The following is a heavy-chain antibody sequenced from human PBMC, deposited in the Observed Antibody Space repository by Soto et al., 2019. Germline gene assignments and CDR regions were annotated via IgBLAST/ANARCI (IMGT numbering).Heavy chain of an antibody. CDR2: IGSHAGGT. J-gene: IGHJ4*02. CDR3: AGLDYSSSRY. Sequence: PGGSLRLSCAASGFTFSSYAMTWVRQSPGKGLEWVSSIGSHAGGTYYADSVKGRFAISRDNSKNMLYLQMSSLRVEDTAVYYCAGLDYSSSRYWGRGTLVTVSS. CDR1: GFTFSSYA. V-gene: IGHV3-23*01. D-gene: IGHD6-13*01.